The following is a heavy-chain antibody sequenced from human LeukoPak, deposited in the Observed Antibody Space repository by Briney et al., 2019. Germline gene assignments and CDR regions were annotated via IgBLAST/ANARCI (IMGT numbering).Heavy chain of an antibody. CDR1: GGTFSSYA. D-gene: IGHD3-22*01. Sequence: ASVKVSCKASGGTFSSYAISWVRQAPGQGLEWMGRIIPILGIANYAQKFQGRVTITADKSASTAYMELRSLRSDDTAVYYCARKRGVVVNWFDPWGQGTLVTVSS. V-gene: IGHV1-69*04. J-gene: IGHJ5*02. CDR2: IIPILGIA. CDR3: ARKRGVVVNWFDP.